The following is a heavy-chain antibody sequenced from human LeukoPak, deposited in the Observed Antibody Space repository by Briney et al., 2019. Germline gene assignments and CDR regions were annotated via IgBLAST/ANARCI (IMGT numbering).Heavy chain of an antibody. CDR3: ARHESSSWYTAAFDS. CDR2: VFYSGST. CDR1: GGSITNYY. V-gene: IGHV4-59*08. J-gene: IGHJ5*01. D-gene: IGHD6-13*01. Sequence: SETLSLTCTVSGGSITNYYWSWIRQPPGKGLEWIGYVFYSGSTNYNPSLKSRATISVDTSKNQFSLKLSSVTAADTAVYYCARHESSSWYTAAFDSWGQGTLVTVSS.